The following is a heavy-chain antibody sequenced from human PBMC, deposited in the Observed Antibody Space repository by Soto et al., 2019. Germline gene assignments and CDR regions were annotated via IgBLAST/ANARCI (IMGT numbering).Heavy chain of an antibody. Sequence: PSETLSLTCTVSGGSISSSSYYWGWIRQPPGKGLEWIGSIYYSGSTYYNPSLKSRVTISVDTSKNQFSLKLSSVPAADTAVYYCARLTPLRSPPYYYYGMDVWGQGTTVTVSS. CDR1: GGSISSSSYY. J-gene: IGHJ6*02. V-gene: IGHV4-39*01. CDR2: IYYSGST. CDR3: ARLTPLRSPPYYYYGMDV. D-gene: IGHD4-17*01.